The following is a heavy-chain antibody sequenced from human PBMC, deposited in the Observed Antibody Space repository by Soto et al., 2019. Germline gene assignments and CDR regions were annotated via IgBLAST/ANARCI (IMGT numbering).Heavy chain of an antibody. CDR1: GFTFSSYW. CDR3: ARVRDDWAAERYFDY. CDR2: INSDGSST. D-gene: IGHD6-13*01. Sequence: EVQLVESGGGLVQPGGSLRLSCAASGFTFSSYWMHWVRQAPGKGLVWVSRINSDGSSTSYADSVKGRFTISRDNAKYTLYLQMNSLRAEDTAVYYCARVRDDWAAERYFDYWGQGTLVTVSS. J-gene: IGHJ4*02. V-gene: IGHV3-74*01.